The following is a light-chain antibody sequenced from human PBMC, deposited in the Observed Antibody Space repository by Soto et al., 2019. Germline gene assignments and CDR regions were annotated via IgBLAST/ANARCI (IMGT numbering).Light chain of an antibody. CDR3: SSYGGSNNFVI. Sequence: QSVLTQPPSASGSPGQSVTISCSGTSSDIGAYKYVSWYQHHSGKVPRLIIYEVNKRPSGVPDRFSGSKSGNTAPLIVSGLQTEDEADYYCSSYGGSNNFVIFGGGTKLTVL. CDR1: SSDIGAYKY. V-gene: IGLV2-8*01. CDR2: EVN. J-gene: IGLJ2*01.